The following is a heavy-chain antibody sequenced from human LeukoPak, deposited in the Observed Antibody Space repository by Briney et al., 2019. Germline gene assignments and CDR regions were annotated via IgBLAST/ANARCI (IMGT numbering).Heavy chain of an antibody. CDR3: ARGGPTGGFTQHDY. CDR1: GYTFTGYY. D-gene: IGHD1-1*01. V-gene: IGHV1-2*02. Sequence: ASVKVSCKASGYTFTGYYMHWVRQAPGQGLEWMGWINPNSGGTNYAQKFQGRVTMTRDTSVSTAYMELSRLRSDDTAVYYCARGGPTGGFTQHDYWGQGTLVTVPS. J-gene: IGHJ4*02. CDR2: INPNSGGT.